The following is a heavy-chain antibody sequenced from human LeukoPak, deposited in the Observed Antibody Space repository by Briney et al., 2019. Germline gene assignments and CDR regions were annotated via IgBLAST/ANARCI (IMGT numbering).Heavy chain of an antibody. D-gene: IGHD2-8*01. J-gene: IGHJ6*02. Sequence: SETLCLSCTVSGGSISSYYWSWIRQPPGKGLEWIWRIYSSGSTNYYPALKSRGSMSVDTSKNQFSLKLSSVTAADTAVYYGARVYPDVWGQGTTVTVSS. V-gene: IGHV4-4*07. CDR2: IYSSGST. CDR1: GGSISSYY. CDR3: ARVYPDV.